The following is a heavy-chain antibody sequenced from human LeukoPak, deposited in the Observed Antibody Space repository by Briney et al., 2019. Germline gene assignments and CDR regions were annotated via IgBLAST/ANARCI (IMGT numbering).Heavy chain of an antibody. V-gene: IGHV4-4*07. J-gene: IGHJ6*02. Sequence: PSETLSLTCAVYGGSFSGYYWSWIRQPAGKGLEWIGRIYTSGSTNYNPSLKSRVTMSVDTSKNQFSLKLSSVTAADTAVYYCAREPDYYYYGMDVWGQGTTVTVSS. CDR3: AREPDYYYYGMDV. CDR1: GGSFSGYY. CDR2: IYTSGST.